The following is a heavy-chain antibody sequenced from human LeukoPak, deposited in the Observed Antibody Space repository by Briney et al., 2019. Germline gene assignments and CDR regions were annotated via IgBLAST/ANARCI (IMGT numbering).Heavy chain of an antibody. Sequence: PVGSLRLSCTPSRFTLSDYYMTSMRQAPGTGLEWVSHICGSSTYKKYAGTVKGRFTICRANAKNLLSLHMNSLRVEDTAVYYSARDSAGSCSGGSCHTHDFDYWGQGTLVTVST. CDR2: ICGSSTYK. CDR1: RFTLSDYY. V-gene: IGHV3-11*05. CDR3: ARDSAGSCSGGSCHTHDFDY. J-gene: IGHJ4*02. D-gene: IGHD2-15*01.